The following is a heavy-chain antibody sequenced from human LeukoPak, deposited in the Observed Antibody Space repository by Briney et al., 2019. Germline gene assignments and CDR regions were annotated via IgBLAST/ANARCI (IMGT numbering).Heavy chain of an antibody. D-gene: IGHD4-17*01. V-gene: IGHV3-48*04. CDR2: ISNSGNTI. Sequence: GGSLRLSCAASGFTFSSYSMNWVRQAPGKRLEWVSYISNSGNTIYYADSVKGRFTISRDNAKNSLYLQMNSLRAEDTAVYYCANWGIDYGDYGGEVVFVWGQGTLVTVSS. CDR3: ANWGIDYGDYGGEVVFV. CDR1: GFTFSSYS. J-gene: IGHJ4*02.